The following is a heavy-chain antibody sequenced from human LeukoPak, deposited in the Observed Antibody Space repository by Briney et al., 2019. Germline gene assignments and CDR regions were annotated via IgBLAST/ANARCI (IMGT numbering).Heavy chain of an antibody. CDR3: ARHVYSSSWSPIDDAFDI. CDR1: GGSISSYY. D-gene: IGHD6-13*01. Sequence: SETLSLTCTVSGGSISSYYWSWIRQPPGKGLEWIGYIHYSGSTNYNPSLKSRVTISVDTSKNRFSLKLSSVTAADTAVYYCARHVYSSSWSPIDDAFDIWGQGTMVTVSS. V-gene: IGHV4-59*08. J-gene: IGHJ3*02. CDR2: IHYSGST.